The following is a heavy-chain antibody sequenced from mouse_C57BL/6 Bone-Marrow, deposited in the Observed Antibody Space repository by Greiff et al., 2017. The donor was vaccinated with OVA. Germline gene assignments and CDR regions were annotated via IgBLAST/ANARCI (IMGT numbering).Heavy chain of an antibody. Sequence: QVQLQQSGPGLVQPSQSLSITCTVSGFSLTSYGVHWVRQSPGKGLEWLGVLWSGGSTDYNAAFISRLSISKDNSKSQVFFKMNSLQADDTAIYYCARRAVNWYFDVWGTGTTVTVSS. D-gene: IGHD1-1*01. J-gene: IGHJ1*03. CDR2: LWSGGST. CDR3: ARRAVNWYFDV. CDR1: GFSLTSYG. V-gene: IGHV2-2*01.